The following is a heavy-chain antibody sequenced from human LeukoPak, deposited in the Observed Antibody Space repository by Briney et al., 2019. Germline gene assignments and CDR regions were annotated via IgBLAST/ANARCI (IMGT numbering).Heavy chain of an antibody. CDR1: GGSFSGYY. CDR2: INHSGST. CDR3: ARRYYDILTGYYEN. D-gene: IGHD3-9*01. J-gene: IGHJ4*02. Sequence: SSETLSLTCAVYGGSFSGYYWSWIRQPPGKGLEWIGEINHSGSTNYNPSLESRVTISVDTSKNQFSLKLSSVTAADTAVYYCARRYYDILTGYYENWGQGTLVTVSS. V-gene: IGHV4-34*01.